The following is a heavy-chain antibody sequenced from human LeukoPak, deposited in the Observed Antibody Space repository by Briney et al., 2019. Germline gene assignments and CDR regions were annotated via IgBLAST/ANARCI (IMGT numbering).Heavy chain of an antibody. CDR2: ISSSSSSI. CDR3: ARESSGGYYRGGFDY. Sequence: GGSLRLSCVASGFIFGDYWMRWVRQAPGKGLEWISYISSSSSSIYYADSVKGRFTISRDNAKNSLYLQMNSLRAEDTAVYYCARESSGGYYRGGFDYWGQGTLVTVSS. CDR1: GFIFGDYW. D-gene: IGHD1-26*01. V-gene: IGHV3-48*01. J-gene: IGHJ4*02.